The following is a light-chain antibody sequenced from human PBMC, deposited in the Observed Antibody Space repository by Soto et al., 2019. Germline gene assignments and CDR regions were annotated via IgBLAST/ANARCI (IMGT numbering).Light chain of an antibody. CDR3: QERNRWPRGT. CDR1: QSVSNY. Sequence: EIVLTQSPANLSLSPGERATLSCRASQSVSNYLAWYQQKPGQAPRLLIYDASNRATGIPARFSGSGSGTDFTLTISSLEPEDFAVYYCQERNRWPRGTFGGGTKVDI. V-gene: IGKV3-11*01. CDR2: DAS. J-gene: IGKJ4*01.